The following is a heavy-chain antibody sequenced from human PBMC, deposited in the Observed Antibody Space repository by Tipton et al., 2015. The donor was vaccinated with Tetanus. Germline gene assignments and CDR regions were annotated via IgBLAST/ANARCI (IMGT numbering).Heavy chain of an antibody. V-gene: IGHV4-34*01. J-gene: IGHJ5*02. D-gene: IGHD3-10*01. CDR3: ARHLYGYWFDP. CDR2: IHRGGST. Sequence: TLSLTCGVFGDYLSDYYWTWVRQPPGKGLEWIGEIHRGGSTNYNPSLKSRVSMSVDTAKNRFSLTLTSVTAADMAVYYCARHLYGYWFDPWGQGALVTVSS. CDR1: GDYLSDYY.